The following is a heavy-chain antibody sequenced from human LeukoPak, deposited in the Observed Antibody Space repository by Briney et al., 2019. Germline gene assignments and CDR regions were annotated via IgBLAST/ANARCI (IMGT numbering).Heavy chain of an antibody. CDR2: VYSSGST. J-gene: IGHJ4*02. Sequence: SETLSLTCTVSGVSISNYYWSWIRQPPGKGLEWIGYVYSSGSTNYNPSLKSRVSRSVGTSKNQFSLKLSSVTAADTAVYYCARLGSGTVDFWGQGTLVTVSS. CDR1: GVSISNYY. D-gene: IGHD6-19*01. V-gene: IGHV4-59*08. CDR3: ARLGSGTVDF.